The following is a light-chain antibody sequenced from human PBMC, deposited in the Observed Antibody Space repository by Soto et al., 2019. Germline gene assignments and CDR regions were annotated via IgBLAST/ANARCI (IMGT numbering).Light chain of an antibody. Sequence: QSALTQPASMSGSPGQSITISCTGTSSDVGGYNYVSWYQHSPGKAPKLVIYEVSNRPSGVSNRFSGSKSGNTASLTISGLQAEDEADYYCSSYTSSGTLGVFGGGTKLTVL. CDR1: SSDVGGYNY. CDR3: SSYTSSGTLGV. CDR2: EVS. V-gene: IGLV2-14*01. J-gene: IGLJ2*01.